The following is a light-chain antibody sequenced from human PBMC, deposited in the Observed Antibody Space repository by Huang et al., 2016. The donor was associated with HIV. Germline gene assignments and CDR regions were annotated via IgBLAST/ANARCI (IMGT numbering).Light chain of an antibody. CDR3: QQYYHNPLT. V-gene: IGKV4-1*01. CDR1: QSLFFSSNKRSY. J-gene: IGKJ4*01. CDR2: WAS. Sequence: DIVMTQSPDSLTVSLGERATINGRSSQSLFFSSNKRSYLAWYQKKPGQPPKLVISWASARDSGVPDRFSGSGSETHFTLTINSLQAEYVAVYYCQQYYHNPLTFGGGTKVEI.